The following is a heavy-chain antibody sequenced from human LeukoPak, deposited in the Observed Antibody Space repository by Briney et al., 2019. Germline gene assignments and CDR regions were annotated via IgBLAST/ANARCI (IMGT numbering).Heavy chain of an antibody. J-gene: IGHJ5*02. D-gene: IGHD3-22*01. V-gene: IGHV1-69*13. CDR3: AASSGSTTNQQGFDP. Sequence: SVKVSCKASGGTFSSYAISWVRQAPGQGLEWMGGIIPIFGTANYAQKFQGRVTITADESTSTAYMELSSLRSEDTAMYYCAASSGSTTNQQGFDPWGQGTLVTVSS. CDR2: IIPIFGTA. CDR1: GGTFSSYA.